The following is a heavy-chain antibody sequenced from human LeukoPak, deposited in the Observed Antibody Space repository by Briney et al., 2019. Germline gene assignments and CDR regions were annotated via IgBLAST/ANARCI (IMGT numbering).Heavy chain of an antibody. CDR3: ARGILGDAFDI. J-gene: IGHJ3*02. CDR2: IYYSGST. Sequence: SETLSLTCTVSGGSISSSSYYWGWIRQPPGKGLEWIGSIYYSGSTYYNPSLKSRVTISVDTSKNQFSLKLSSVTAADTAVYYCARGILGDAFDIWGQGTMVTVSS. V-gene: IGHV4-39*07. CDR1: GGSISSSSYY. D-gene: IGHD3-16*01.